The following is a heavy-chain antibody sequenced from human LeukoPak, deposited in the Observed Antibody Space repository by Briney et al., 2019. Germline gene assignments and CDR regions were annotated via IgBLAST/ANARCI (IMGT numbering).Heavy chain of an antibody. Sequence: SQTLSLICAISGDSVSSNSAAWNWIRQSPSRGLEWLGRTYYRSKWYNDYAVSVKSRITINPDTSKNQFSLQLNSVTPEDTAVYYCARDGRKYSSGPRGEYYFDYWGQGTLATVSS. J-gene: IGHJ4*02. D-gene: IGHD6-19*01. CDR2: TYYRSKWYN. CDR1: GDSVSSNSAA. CDR3: ARDGRKYSSGPRGEYYFDY. V-gene: IGHV6-1*01.